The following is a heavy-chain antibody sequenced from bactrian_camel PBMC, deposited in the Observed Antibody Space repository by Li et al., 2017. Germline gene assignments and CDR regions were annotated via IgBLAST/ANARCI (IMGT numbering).Heavy chain of an antibody. J-gene: IGHJ4*01. V-gene: IGHV3S53*01. Sequence: HVQLVESGGGSVQAGGSLRLSCGASGSIYGDACVGWLRQAPGNECELVSTISSDGSLYYADSVKGRFIISQDNFDSQDGAKSTIYLQMNDLQTSDTAVYYCAADAGGGSCFGPEINNYWGQGTQVTV. CDR1: GSIYGDAC. CDR2: ISSDGSL. CDR3: AADAGGGSCFGPEINNY. D-gene: IGHD2*01.